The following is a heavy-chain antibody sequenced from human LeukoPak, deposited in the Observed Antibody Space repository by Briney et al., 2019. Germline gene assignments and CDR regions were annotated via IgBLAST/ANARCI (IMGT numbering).Heavy chain of an antibody. CDR1: GGSISSGDYY. D-gene: IGHD3-22*01. Sequence: SQTLSLTCTVSGGSISSGDYYWSWIRQPPGKGLEWIGYIYYSGSTNYNPSLKSRVTISVDTSKNQFSLKLSSVTAADTAVYYCARFPYYYDSSGQLGPDYWGQGTLVTVSS. CDR2: IYYSGST. CDR3: ARFPYYYDSSGQLGPDY. J-gene: IGHJ4*02. V-gene: IGHV4-30-4*01.